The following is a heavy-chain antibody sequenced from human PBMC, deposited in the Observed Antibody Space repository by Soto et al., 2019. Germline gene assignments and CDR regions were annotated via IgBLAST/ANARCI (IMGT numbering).Heavy chain of an antibody. Sequence: QVQLQESGPGLVKPSETLSLNCTVSGGSISSYYWSWIRQSPGKGLEWIGYIYYSGRTNYNPSLKGRXPXAXDXHTNRVSRQLSSVTAADTAVEYCAVGSSGWPPRVDYGGQGTLVTVSS. D-gene: IGHD6-19*01. J-gene: IGHJ4*02. CDR2: IYYSGRT. V-gene: IGHV4-59*01. CDR3: AVGSSGWPPRVDY. CDR1: GGSISSYY.